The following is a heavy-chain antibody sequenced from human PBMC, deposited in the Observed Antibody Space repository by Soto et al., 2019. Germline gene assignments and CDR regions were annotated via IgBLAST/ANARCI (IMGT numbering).Heavy chain of an antibody. CDR3: ARTPARGYEGWGVAHLYGMDV. J-gene: IGHJ6*02. D-gene: IGHD5-12*01. CDR2: IFSNDEK. CDR1: GFSPSNARKG. V-gene: IGHV2-26*01. Sequence: SGPTLVNPTETLKLTCTVSGFSPSNARKGVSWIRQPPGKALGWLAHIFSNDEKSYSTSLKSRLTISKDTSKSQVVLTMTNMDPVDTATYYCARTPARGYEGWGVAHLYGMDVWGQGTTVTVSS.